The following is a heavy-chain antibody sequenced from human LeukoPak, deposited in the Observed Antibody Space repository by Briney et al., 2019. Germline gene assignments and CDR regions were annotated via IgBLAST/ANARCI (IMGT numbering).Heavy chain of an antibody. CDR2: INPSGGST. D-gene: IGHD1-26*01. V-gene: IGHV1-46*01. Sequence: ASVKVSCKASGYTFTSYYMHWVRQAPGQGLEWMGIINPSGGSTSYAQKFQGRVTMTEDTSTDTAYMELSSLRSEDTAVYYCATTASYHDAFDIWGQGTMVTVSS. CDR1: GYTFTSYY. CDR3: ATTASYHDAFDI. J-gene: IGHJ3*02.